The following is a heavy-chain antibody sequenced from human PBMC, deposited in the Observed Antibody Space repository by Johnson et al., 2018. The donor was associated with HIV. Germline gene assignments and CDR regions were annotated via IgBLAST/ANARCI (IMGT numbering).Heavy chain of an antibody. J-gene: IGHJ3*02. CDR1: GFTFSSYW. Sequence: VQLVESGGGLVQPGGSLRLSCAASGFTFSSYWMSWVRQAPGKGLEWVANIKQDGSNKYYADSVKGRFTISRDNSKNTLYLQMNSLRADDTAVYYCAKDSTYYDSGGAFDIWGQGTMVTVSS. CDR2: IKQDGSNK. CDR3: AKDSTYYDSGGAFDI. D-gene: IGHD3-3*01. V-gene: IGHV3-7*01.